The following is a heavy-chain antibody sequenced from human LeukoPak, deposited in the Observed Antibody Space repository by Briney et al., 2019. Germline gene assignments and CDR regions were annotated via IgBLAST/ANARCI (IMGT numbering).Heavy chain of an antibody. V-gene: IGHV3-74*01. CDR3: ARDAVDTANAV. Sequence: GGSPRLSCAASGFTFTTYWMHWVRQAPGKGLVWVSHTNSDGSITSYADSVKGRFTISRDNAKNTLYLQMNSLRAEDTAVYYCARDAVDTANAVWGQGTTVTVSS. J-gene: IGHJ6*02. CDR1: GFTFTTYW. D-gene: IGHD5-18*01. CDR2: TNSDGSIT.